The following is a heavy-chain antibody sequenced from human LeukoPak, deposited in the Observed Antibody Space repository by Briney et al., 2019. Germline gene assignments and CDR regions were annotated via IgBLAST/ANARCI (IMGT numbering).Heavy chain of an antibody. D-gene: IGHD3-16*01. J-gene: IGHJ3*02. V-gene: IGHV3-49*03. CDR1: GFTFGDYA. CDR3: AREFWGNAFDI. CDR2: IRSKAYGGTT. Sequence: AGGSLRLSCTASGFTFGDYAMSWFRQAPGKGLEWVGFIRSKAYGGTTEYAASVKGRFTISRDDSKSIAYLQMNSLKTEDTAVYYCAREFWGNAFDIWGQGTMVTVSS.